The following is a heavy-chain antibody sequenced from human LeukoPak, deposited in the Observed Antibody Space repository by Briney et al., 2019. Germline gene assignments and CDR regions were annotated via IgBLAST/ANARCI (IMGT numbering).Heavy chain of an antibody. CDR1: GGSISSGSYY. CDR2: IYYSGST. D-gene: IGHD6-13*01. Sequence: PSETLSLTCTVSGGSISSGSYYWGWIRQPPGKGLEWIGSIYYSGSTYYNPSLKSRVTISVDTSKNQFSLKLSSVTAADTAVYYCARARVLYSSSWFDYWGQGTLVTVSS. CDR3: ARARVLYSSSWFDY. J-gene: IGHJ4*02. V-gene: IGHV4-39*07.